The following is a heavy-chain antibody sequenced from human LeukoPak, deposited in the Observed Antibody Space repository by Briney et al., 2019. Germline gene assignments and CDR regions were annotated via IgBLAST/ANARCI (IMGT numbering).Heavy chain of an antibody. CDR2: ISSSSSTI. CDR3: ARESITIFGVVISFDY. J-gene: IGHJ4*02. CDR1: GFTFSSYS. D-gene: IGHD3-3*01. Sequence: GGSLRLSCAASGFTFSSYSMNWVRQAPGKGLEWVSYISSSSSTIYYADSVKGRFTISRVNAKNSLYLQMNSLRAEDTAVYYCARESITIFGVVISFDYWGQGTLVTVSS. V-gene: IGHV3-48*04.